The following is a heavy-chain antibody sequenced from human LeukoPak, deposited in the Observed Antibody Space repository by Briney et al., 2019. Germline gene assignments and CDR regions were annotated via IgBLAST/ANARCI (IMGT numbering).Heavy chain of an antibody. V-gene: IGHV3-7*01. Sequence: GGSLRLSCAASGFTFSSYWMSWVRQAPGKGLEWVANIKQDGSEKYYVDSVKGRFTISRDNAKNSLYLQMNSLRAEDTAVYYWARPQSSSWPNWVDPWGQGTLVTVSS. CDR3: ARPQSSSWPNWVDP. D-gene: IGHD6-13*01. CDR1: GFTFSSYW. CDR2: IKQDGSEK. J-gene: IGHJ5*02.